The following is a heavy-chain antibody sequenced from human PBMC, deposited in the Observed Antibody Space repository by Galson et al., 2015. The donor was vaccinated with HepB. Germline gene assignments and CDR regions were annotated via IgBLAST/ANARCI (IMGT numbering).Heavy chain of an antibody. CDR3: ATNAGRRGIFFEY. D-gene: IGHD3-10*01. Sequence: SVKVSCKASGDTFPGYNIHWVRQAPVQGLEGMGLMNPNTGGTDDAQKFQDRLTIAADRSTSTVYMELSSLTSEDTAVYYCATNAGRRGIFFEYWGQGTLVTVSS. J-gene: IGHJ4*02. CDR1: GDTFPGYN. CDR2: MNPNTGGT. V-gene: IGHV1-2*06.